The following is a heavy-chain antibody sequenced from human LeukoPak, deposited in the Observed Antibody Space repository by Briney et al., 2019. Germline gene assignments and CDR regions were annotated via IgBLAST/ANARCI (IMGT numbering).Heavy chain of an antibody. J-gene: IGHJ4*02. CDR3: TTRRGDFWSGFVN. CDR1: GNSLSELS. D-gene: IGHD3-3*01. V-gene: IGHV1-24*01. CDR2: FDPEEAKM. Sequence: ASVKVSCKVSGNSLSELSIQWVRQAPGKGLECMGGFDPEEAKMVYAQNFQGRVTMTEDTSTQTAYMELSGLTSDDTAVYYCTTRRGDFWSGFVNWGQGTLVTVSS.